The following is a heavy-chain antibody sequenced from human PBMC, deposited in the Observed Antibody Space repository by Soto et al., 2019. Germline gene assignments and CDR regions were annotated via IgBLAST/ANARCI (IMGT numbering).Heavy chain of an antibody. V-gene: IGHV1-18*01. CDR3: ARDRVVAATHSSYYGKDV. J-gene: IGHJ6*02. D-gene: IGHD2-15*01. CDR2: ISAYNGNT. CDR1: GYTFTSYG. Sequence: ASVKVSCKASGYTFTSYGISWVRQAAGQGLEWMGWISAYNGNTNYAQKLQGRVTMTTDTSTSTAYMELRSLRSDDTAVYYCARDRVVAATHSSYYGKDVWGQGTTVTVSS.